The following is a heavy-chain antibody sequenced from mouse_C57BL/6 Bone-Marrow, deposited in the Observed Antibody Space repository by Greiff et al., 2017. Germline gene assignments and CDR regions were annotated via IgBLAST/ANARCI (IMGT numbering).Heavy chain of an antibody. Sequence: VKLMESGAELVRPGTSVKMSCKASGYTFTNYWIGWAKQRPGHGLEWIGDIYPGGGYTNYNEKFKGKATLTADKSSSTAYMQFRSLTSEDSAIYYCARSGHSTLYAIDYWGQGTSVTVSS. CDR1: GYTFTNYW. D-gene: IGHD2-5*01. CDR3: ARSGHSTLYAIDY. J-gene: IGHJ4*01. V-gene: IGHV1-63*01. CDR2: IYPGGGYT.